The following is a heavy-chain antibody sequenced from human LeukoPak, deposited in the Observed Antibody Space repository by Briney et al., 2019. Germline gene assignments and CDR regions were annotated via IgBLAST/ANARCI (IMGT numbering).Heavy chain of an antibody. CDR3: AREVGYSSGWVYGMDV. J-gene: IGHJ6*02. V-gene: IGHV4-59*01. Sequence: SETLSLTCTVSGGSMSGYYWSWIRQPPGKGLEWIGYMYYSGGTNYNPSLESRVTISVDTSKNQFSLKLSSVTAADTAVYYCAREVGYSSGWVYGMDVWGQGTTVTVSS. D-gene: IGHD6-19*01. CDR2: MYYSGGT. CDR1: GGSMSGYY.